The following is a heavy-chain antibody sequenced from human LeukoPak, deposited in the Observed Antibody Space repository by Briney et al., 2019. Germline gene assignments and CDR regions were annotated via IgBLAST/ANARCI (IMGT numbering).Heavy chain of an antibody. J-gene: IGHJ5*02. CDR1: GLSLSPSRMG. D-gene: IGHD3-10*01. CDR3: AHSRAPSDGDWFDP. CDR2: IYWDDDK. Sequence: SGPTLVKPTQTLTLTCTFSGLSLSPSRMGVGWIRQPPGKALEWLALIYWDDDKHYIPSLSSRLTITKDTSKNQVVLTMTNMDPEDTGTYYCAHSRAPSDGDWFDPWGQGTLATVSS. V-gene: IGHV2-5*02.